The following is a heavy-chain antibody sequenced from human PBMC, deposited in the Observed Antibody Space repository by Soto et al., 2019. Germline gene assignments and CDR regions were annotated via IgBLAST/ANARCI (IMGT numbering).Heavy chain of an antibody. D-gene: IGHD2-21*02. CDR1: GGSVNSYY. CDR3: ARVFPSYCGGDCAYFDS. CDR2: IFYSGST. Sequence: QVQLQESGPGLVRPSETLSLTCTVSGGSVNSYYWSWIRQTPGKGPEWIGYIFYSGSTNSNPSLKSRASMSVDMAKIQFSLRLSSLTAADTAVYYCARVFPSYCGGDCAYFDSWGQGILATVSS. V-gene: IGHV4-59*02. J-gene: IGHJ4*02.